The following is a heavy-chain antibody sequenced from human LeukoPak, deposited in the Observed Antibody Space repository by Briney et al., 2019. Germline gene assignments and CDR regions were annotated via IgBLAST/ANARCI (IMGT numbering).Heavy chain of an antibody. J-gene: IGHJ6*02. D-gene: IGHD5-12*01. CDR3: YGATIRTDYYYGMDV. V-gene: IGHV4-34*01. Sequence: SETLSLTCAVYGGSFSVYYWSWIRQPPGKGLEWIGEINHSGSTNYNPSLKSRVTISVDTSKNQFSLKLSSVTAADTAVYYCYGATIRTDYYYGMDVWGQGTTVTVSS. CDR2: INHSGST. CDR1: GGSFSVYY.